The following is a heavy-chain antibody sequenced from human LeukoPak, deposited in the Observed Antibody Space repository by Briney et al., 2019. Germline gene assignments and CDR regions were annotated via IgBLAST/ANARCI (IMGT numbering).Heavy chain of an antibody. CDR2: MNPNSGNT. V-gene: IGHV1-8*01. J-gene: IGHJ6*03. Sequence: ASVKVSCKASGYTFTSYDINWVRQATGQGLEWMGWMNPNSGNTGYAQKFQGRVTMTRNTSISTAYMELSSLRFEDTAVYYCARGVYRAEFYYYYYMDVWGKGTTVTVSS. CDR3: ARGVYRAEFYYYYYMDV. D-gene: IGHD2/OR15-2a*01. CDR1: GYTFTSYD.